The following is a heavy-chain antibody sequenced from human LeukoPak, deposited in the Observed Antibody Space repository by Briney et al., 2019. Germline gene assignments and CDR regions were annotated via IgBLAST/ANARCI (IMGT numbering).Heavy chain of an antibody. CDR2: IYYSGST. D-gene: IGHD6-6*01. J-gene: IGHJ5*02. CDR3: ARHGGRSIAARPSWFDP. Sequence: SETLSLTCTVSGGSISSYYWSWIRQPPGKGLEWIGYIYYSGSTNYNPSLKSRVTISVDTSKNQFSLKLSSVTAADTAVYYRARHGGRSIAARPSWFDPWGQGTLVTVSS. CDR1: GGSISSYY. V-gene: IGHV4-59*08.